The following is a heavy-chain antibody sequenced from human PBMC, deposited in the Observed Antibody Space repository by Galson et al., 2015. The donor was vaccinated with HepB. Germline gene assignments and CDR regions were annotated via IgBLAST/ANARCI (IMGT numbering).Heavy chain of an antibody. Sequence: SLRLSCAASGFTFSSYGMHWVRQAPGKGLEWVAVISYDGSNKYYADSVKGRFTISRDNPKNTLYLQMNSLRAEDTAVYYCAKSRRHYGSWGYYYYGMDVWGQGTTVTVSS. CDR3: AKSRRHYGSWGYYYYGMDV. J-gene: IGHJ6*02. CDR1: GFTFSSYG. V-gene: IGHV3-30*18. CDR2: ISYDGSNK. D-gene: IGHD3-10*01.